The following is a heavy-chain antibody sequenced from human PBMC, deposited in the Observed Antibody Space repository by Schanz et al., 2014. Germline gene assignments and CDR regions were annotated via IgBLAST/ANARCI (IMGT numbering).Heavy chain of an antibody. D-gene: IGHD6-19*01. J-gene: IGHJ4*02. CDR2: MWNDGIKT. V-gene: IGHV3-30*04. CDR3: ARDPNTSAWLPYFDT. CDR1: TSLFSRSV. Sequence: QVDLVESGGGVVQPGRSLTLSCAVSTSLFSRSVIHWVRQAPGKVLEWVAVMWNDGIKTHYADSGKGRFTISRDNSKNTVYLQMNSLRTDDTAMYYCARDPNTSAWLPYFDTWGQGTLVTVSS.